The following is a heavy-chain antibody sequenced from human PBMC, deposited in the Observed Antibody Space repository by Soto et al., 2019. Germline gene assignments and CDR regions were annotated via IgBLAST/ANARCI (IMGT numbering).Heavy chain of an antibody. Sequence: QVQLVESGGGVVQPGRSLRLSCAASGFTFSNYAMHWVRQSPGKGLEWVAVISYDGSNKYYADSVKGRFTMSRDNSKNTMSVQMNSLRAEDTAVYYCPREDTGSFEYWGQGTLVTVSS. V-gene: IGHV3-30-3*01. D-gene: IGHD2-8*02. CDR2: ISYDGSNK. CDR1: GFTFSNYA. CDR3: PREDTGSFEY. J-gene: IGHJ4*02.